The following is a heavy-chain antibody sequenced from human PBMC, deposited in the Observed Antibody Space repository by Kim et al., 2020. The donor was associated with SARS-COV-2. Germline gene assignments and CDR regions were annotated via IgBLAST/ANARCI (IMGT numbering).Heavy chain of an antibody. V-gene: IGHV3-11*01. D-gene: IGHD2-15*01. CDR1: GFMFSAYY. J-gene: IGHJ4*02. CDR3: ARIHDGGAY. CDR2: ISSSGDSV. Sequence: GGSLRLSCAASGFMFSAYYMKWIRQTPGKGLEWVSYISSSGDSVYYADSVKGRFTISRDNAKNSLYLQMNSLRADDTAVYYCARIHDGGAYWGQGTLVT.